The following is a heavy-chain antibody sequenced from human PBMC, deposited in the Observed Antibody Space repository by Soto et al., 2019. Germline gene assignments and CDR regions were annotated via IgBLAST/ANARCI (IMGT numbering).Heavy chain of an antibody. J-gene: IGHJ3*01. CDR1: GFTFSTYA. V-gene: IGHV3-23*01. Sequence: EVQLLESGGGLVQPGQSLRLSCAASGFTFSTYALTWVRQPPGKGLEWVAAITGSGAPANYADSVKGRFTISRDNSTNTLYLQMKSLTAEDKAVYFCAKDPYGDYLGAFDFWGRGTMVTVSS. CDR3: AKDPYGDYLGAFDF. CDR2: ITGSGAPA. D-gene: IGHD4-17*01.